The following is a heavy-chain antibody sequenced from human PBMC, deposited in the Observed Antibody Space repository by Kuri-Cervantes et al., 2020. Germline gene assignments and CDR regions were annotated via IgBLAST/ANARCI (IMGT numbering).Heavy chain of an antibody. CDR1: GYTFTSYD. CDR2: FIPSFGTA. CDR3: SRLSDIVVVIAAMYDSFDF. Sequence: SVKDSCKSSGYTFTSYDINWVRQAPGQGLEWMGGFIPSFGTANYAQKFQGRVTITADESTSTAYMELSSMRSEDTAVYYCSRLSDIVVVIAAMYDSFDFWGQGTMVTVSS. D-gene: IGHD2-2*01. J-gene: IGHJ3*01. V-gene: IGHV1-69*13.